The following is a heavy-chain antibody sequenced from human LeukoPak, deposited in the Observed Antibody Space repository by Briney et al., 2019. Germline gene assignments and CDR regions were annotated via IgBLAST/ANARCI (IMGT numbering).Heavy chain of an antibody. D-gene: IGHD1-26*01. J-gene: IGHJ4*02. CDR2: IYRGGDT. Sequence: PGGSLRLSCAASGLTVTDTYVSWVRQAPGKGLQWVSVIYRGGDTHYVDSVMGRFTISRNSSKNMVYLQLNSLRAEDTAVYYCTSHPASGSYFFDSWGQGTLVTVSS. CDR1: GLTVTDTY. V-gene: IGHV3-53*01. CDR3: TSHPASGSYFFDS.